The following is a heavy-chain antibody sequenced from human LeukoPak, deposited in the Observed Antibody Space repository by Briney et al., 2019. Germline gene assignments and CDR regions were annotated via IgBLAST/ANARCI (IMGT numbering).Heavy chain of an antibody. CDR1: GFTFSSYG. CDR3: AAHSITFIRGVIDY. Sequence: GGSLRLSCAASGFTFSSYGMHWVRQAPGKGLEWVAVIWYDGSNKYYADSVKGRFTIPRDHSKNTLYLQMNSLRVEDTATYYCAAHSITFIRGVIDYWGRGTLVMVSS. CDR2: IWYDGSNK. D-gene: IGHD3-10*01. J-gene: IGHJ4*02. V-gene: IGHV3-33*01.